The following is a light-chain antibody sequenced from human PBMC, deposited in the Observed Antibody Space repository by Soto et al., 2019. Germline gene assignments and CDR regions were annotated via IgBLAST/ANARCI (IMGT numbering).Light chain of an antibody. CDR3: SSYAGNKIFV. V-gene: IGLV2-14*01. J-gene: IGLJ1*01. CDR1: SSDVGGYNY. Sequence: QSALTQPASVSGSPGQSITISCTGTSSDVGGYNYVSWYQQHPGKAPKLMIYDVSNRPSGGSNRFSGSKSGNTASLTISVLQAEAEDDYYCSSYAGNKIFVFGTGTKVTVL. CDR2: DVS.